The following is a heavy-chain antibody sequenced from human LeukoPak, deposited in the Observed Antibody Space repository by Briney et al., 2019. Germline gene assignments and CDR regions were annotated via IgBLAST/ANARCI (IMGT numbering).Heavy chain of an antibody. D-gene: IGHD3-9*01. CDR2: INSDGSST. CDR3: ARAYYDILTGRYDAFDI. V-gene: IGHV3-74*01. Sequence: PGGSLRLSCAASGFTFSSYWMHWVRQAPGKGLVWVSRINSDGSSTSYADSVKGRFTISRDNAKNTLYLQMNSLRAEDTAVYYCARAYYDILTGRYDAFDIWGQGTMVTVSS. J-gene: IGHJ3*02. CDR1: GFTFSSYW.